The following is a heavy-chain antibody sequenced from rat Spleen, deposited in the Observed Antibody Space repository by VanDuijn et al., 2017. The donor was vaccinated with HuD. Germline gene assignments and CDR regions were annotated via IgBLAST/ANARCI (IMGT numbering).Heavy chain of an antibody. J-gene: IGHJ3*01. V-gene: IGHV5-20*01. CDR1: GFTFKNYW. CDR3: TTMSNWFTF. Sequence: EVQLVESGGGLVQPGRSLKLSCEASGFTFKNYWMTWVRQAPTKGLEWVASISYDGSSTYYRDSVKGRFTISRDNAKSTLYLQMDSLRSEDTATYYCTTMSNWFTFWGQGTLVTVSS. CDR2: ISYDGSST.